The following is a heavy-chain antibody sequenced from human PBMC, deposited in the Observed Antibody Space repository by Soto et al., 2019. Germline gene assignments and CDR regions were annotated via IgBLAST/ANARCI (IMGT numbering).Heavy chain of an antibody. Sequence: QVQLVQSGAEVKKPGSSVKVSCKASGGTFSSYAISWVRQAPGQGLEWMGGIIPIFGTANYAQKFQGGVTIPADASTSTAYMELSSLRSEATAVYYCARGKQQLAPGGFDPWGQGTLVTVSS. CDR1: GGTFSSYA. D-gene: IGHD6-13*01. V-gene: IGHV1-69*01. J-gene: IGHJ5*02. CDR3: ARGKQQLAPGGFDP. CDR2: IIPIFGTA.